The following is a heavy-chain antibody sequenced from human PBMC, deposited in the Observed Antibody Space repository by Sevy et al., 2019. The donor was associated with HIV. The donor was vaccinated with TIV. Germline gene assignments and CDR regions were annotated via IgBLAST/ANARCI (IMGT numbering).Heavy chain of an antibody. D-gene: IGHD2-21*01. CDR2: SYYSGGT. CDR3: ARHGGIVDRAFDF. Sequence: SETLSLTCSVSGVSISSSSYDWGWIRQPPGKGLEWVGGSYYSGGTYYNPSLMSRVTVSVDTSKNQFSLNLRSVTAADTAVYYSARHGGIVDRAFDFWGRGTLVTVSS. J-gene: IGHJ4*02. CDR1: GVSISSSSYD. V-gene: IGHV4-39*01.